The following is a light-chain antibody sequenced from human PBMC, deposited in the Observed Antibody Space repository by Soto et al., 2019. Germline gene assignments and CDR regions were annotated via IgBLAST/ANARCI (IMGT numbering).Light chain of an antibody. J-gene: IGLJ2*01. CDR1: RSNVGNNA. V-gene: IGLV1-36*01. Sequence: QSVVTQPPSVSEASRQRVTISCSGSRSNVGNNAVNWYQQFPGKAPKLLVYYDDLLPSGVSDRFSGSKSGTSASLAISGLQSEDEADYYCAVWDDSLNGPVFGGGTKLTVL. CDR2: YDD. CDR3: AVWDDSLNGPV.